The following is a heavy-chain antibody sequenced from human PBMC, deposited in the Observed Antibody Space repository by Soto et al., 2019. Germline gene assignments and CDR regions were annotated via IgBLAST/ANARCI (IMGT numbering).Heavy chain of an antibody. CDR3: ARLRGAAASMWHGMDV. Sequence: SVKVSCKASGGTFSSYAISWVRQAPGQGLEWMGGIIPIFGTANYAQKFQGRGTITADESASTADMELSSLGSEDTAVYYCARLRGAAASMWHGMDVWGQGYPVTV. V-gene: IGHV1-69*13. CDR1: GGTFSSYA. J-gene: IGHJ6*02. CDR2: IIPIFGTA. D-gene: IGHD6-13*01.